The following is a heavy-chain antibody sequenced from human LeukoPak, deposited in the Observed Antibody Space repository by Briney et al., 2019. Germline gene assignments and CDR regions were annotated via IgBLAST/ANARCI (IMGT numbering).Heavy chain of an antibody. J-gene: IGHJ4*02. CDR3: AKDGPDDFWTGYDY. CDR2: ISGSGGST. D-gene: IGHD3-3*01. CDR1: GFTFSSYA. V-gene: IGHV3-23*01. Sequence: GGSLRLSCAASGFTFSSYAMSWVRQAPGKGLEWASAISGSGGSTYYADSVKGRFTISRDNSKNTLYLQMNSLRAEDTAVYYCAKDGPDDFWTGYDYWGQGTLVTVSS.